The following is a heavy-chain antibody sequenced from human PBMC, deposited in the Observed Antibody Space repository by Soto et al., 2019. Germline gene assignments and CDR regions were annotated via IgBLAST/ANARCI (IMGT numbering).Heavy chain of an antibody. CDR1: GFTFSSYG. CDR2: IWYDGSNK. Sequence: GGSLRLSCAASGFTFSSYGMHWVRQAPGKGLEWVAVIWYDGSNKYYADSVKGRFTISRDNSKNTLYLQMNSLRAEDTAVYYCARDLSITMVRGVWYYYMDVWGKGTTVTVSS. CDR3: ARDLSITMVRGVWYYYMDV. D-gene: IGHD3-10*01. J-gene: IGHJ6*03. V-gene: IGHV3-33*01.